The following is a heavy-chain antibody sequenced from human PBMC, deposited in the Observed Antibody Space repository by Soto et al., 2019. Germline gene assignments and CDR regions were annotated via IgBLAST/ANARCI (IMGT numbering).Heavy chain of an antibody. CDR3: ARRERYYGSPGWFDP. CDR1: GGSIRSGGYY. V-gene: IGHV4-31*02. CDR2: IFYSGST. Sequence: SETLSLTCTVSGGSIRSGGYYCSWIRHHPGTGLEWIGNIFYSGSTYYNPSLKSRVTISVDTSKNQFSLNLSSVTAADTAVYFCARRERYYGSPGWFDPWGQGALVTVSS. D-gene: IGHD3-16*01. J-gene: IGHJ5*02.